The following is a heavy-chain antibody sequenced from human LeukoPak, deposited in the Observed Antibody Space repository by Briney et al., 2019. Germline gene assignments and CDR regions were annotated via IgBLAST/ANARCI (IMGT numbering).Heavy chain of an antibody. CDR2: IRSKAYGGTT. D-gene: IGHD3-10*01. V-gene: IGHV3-49*04. CDR1: GFTFGDYA. Sequence: GGSPRLSCTASGFTFGDYAMSWVRQAPGKGLEWVGFIRSKAYGGTTEYAASVKGRFTISRDDSKSIAYLQMNSLKTEDTAVYYCTRDTSLRITMVRGSPGYYYGMDVWGQGTTVTVSS. J-gene: IGHJ6*02. CDR3: TRDTSLRITMVRGSPGYYYGMDV.